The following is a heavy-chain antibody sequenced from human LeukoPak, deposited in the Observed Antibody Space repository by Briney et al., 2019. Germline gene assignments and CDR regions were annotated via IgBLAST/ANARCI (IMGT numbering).Heavy chain of an antibody. CDR1: GGCTTIYY. V-gene: IGHV4-59*08. D-gene: IGHD1/OR15-1a*01. CDR2: ISYSGNT. CDR3: ARRGRAATTTYYFDY. Sequence: SWTLSLSCAVSGGCTTIYYWSGSRQPPEEGGGRGVDISYSGNTNNNPSLKSRVTISVDTSRNQFSLKLSSVTAADTAVYYCARRGRAATTTYYFDYWGQGTLVTVSS. J-gene: IGHJ4*02.